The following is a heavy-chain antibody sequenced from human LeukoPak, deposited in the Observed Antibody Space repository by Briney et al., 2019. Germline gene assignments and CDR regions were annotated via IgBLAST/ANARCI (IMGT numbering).Heavy chain of an antibody. CDR3: AKDIWDCGGDCYGLDAFDI. V-gene: IGHV3-23*01. CDR1: GFTFSSYA. J-gene: IGHJ3*02. Sequence: PGGSLRLSCAASGFTFSSYAMSWVRQAPGKGLEWVSAISGSGGSTYYADSVKGRFTISRDNSKNTLYLQMNSLRAEDTAVYYCAKDIWDCGGDCYGLDAFDIWGQGTMVTVSS. D-gene: IGHD2-21*02. CDR2: ISGSGGST.